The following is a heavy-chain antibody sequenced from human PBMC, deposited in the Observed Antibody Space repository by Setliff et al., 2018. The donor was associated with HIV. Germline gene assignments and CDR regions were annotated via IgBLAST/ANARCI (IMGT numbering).Heavy chain of an antibody. Sequence: PSETLSLTCIVSGYFINSGYYWGWVRQPPGKGLEWIGSVYHIGSTYYKPSLKSRVTRSVDTSKNKLSLKLTSVTAADTAKYYCARSITMVRGSVMTGGAFDVWGQGAKVTVSS. V-gene: IGHV4-38-2*02. CDR2: VYHIGST. CDR3: ARSITMVRGSVMTGGAFDV. CDR1: GYFINSGYY. D-gene: IGHD3-10*01. J-gene: IGHJ3*01.